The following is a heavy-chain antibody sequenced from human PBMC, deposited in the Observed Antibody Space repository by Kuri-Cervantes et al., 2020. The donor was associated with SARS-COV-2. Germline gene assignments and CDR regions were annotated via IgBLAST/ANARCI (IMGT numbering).Heavy chain of an antibody. J-gene: IGHJ6*02. V-gene: IGHV3-33*01. CDR2: IWYDGSNK. CDR3: ARQPDRRYGMDV. CDR1: GFTFSSYG. Sequence: GESLKISCAASGFTFSSYGMHWVRQAPGKGLEWVTVIWYDGSNKYYADSVKGRFTISRDNSENTLYLQMNSLRAEDTAVYYCARQPDRRYGMDVWGQGTTVTVSS.